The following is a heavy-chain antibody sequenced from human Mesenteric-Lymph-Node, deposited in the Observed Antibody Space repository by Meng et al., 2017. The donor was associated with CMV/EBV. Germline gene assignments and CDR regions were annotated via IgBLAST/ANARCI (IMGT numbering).Heavy chain of an antibody. V-gene: IGHV4-61*01. Sequence: SETLSLTCFVSGASVTSGHYYWTWVRQAPGNGLEWLGYIYYTGSTNYNPSLRSRITISADTSKSQFSLNLRSAIAADTAVYYCVRVLDYEDYFNMDVWGQGTTVTVSS. CDR2: IYYTGST. CDR1: GASVTSGHYY. J-gene: IGHJ6*01. CDR3: VRVLDYEDYFNMDV. D-gene: IGHD4-17*01.